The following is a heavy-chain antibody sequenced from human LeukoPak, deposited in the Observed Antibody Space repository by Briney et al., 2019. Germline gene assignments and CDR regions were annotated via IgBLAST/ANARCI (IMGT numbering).Heavy chain of an antibody. Sequence: GGSLRLSCAASGFTFSSYGMHWDRQAPGTGLEWVAVIWYDGSNKYYADSVKGRFTISRDNSKNTLYLQMNSLRAEDTAVYYCAKDPRITGTGFYWGQGTLVTVSS. D-gene: IGHD1-20*01. V-gene: IGHV3-33*06. J-gene: IGHJ4*02. CDR2: IWYDGSNK. CDR3: AKDPRITGTGFY. CDR1: GFTFSSYG.